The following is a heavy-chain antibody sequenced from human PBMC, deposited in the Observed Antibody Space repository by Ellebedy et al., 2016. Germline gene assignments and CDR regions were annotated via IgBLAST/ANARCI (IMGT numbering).Heavy chain of an antibody. CDR1: GGSISSYY. J-gene: IGHJ4*02. CDR2: IYTSGST. CDR3: ARDGGYGDYVGYFDY. D-gene: IGHD4-17*01. V-gene: IGHV4-4*07. Sequence: SETLSLXCTVSGGSISSYYWSWIRQPAGKGLEWIGRIYTSGSTNYNPSLKSRVTMSVDTSKNQFSLKLSSVAAADTAVYYCARDGGYGDYVGYFDYWGQGTLVTVSS.